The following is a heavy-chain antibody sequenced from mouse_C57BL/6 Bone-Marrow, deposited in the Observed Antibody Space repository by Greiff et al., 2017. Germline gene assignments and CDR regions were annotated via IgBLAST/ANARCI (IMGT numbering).Heavy chain of an antibody. CDR2: IWSGGST. Sequence: VMLVESGPGLVQPSQSLSITCTVSGFSLTSYGVHWVRQSPGKGLEWLGVIWSGGSTDYNAAFISRLSISKDNSKSQVFFKMNSLQADDTAIYYCARPIYYGYDSLSYWGQGTLVTVSA. V-gene: IGHV2-2*01. CDR1: GFSLTSYG. J-gene: IGHJ3*01. D-gene: IGHD2-2*01. CDR3: ARPIYYGYDSLSY.